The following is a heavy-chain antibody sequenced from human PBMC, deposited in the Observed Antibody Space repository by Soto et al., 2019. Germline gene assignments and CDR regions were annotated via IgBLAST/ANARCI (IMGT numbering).Heavy chain of an antibody. J-gene: IGHJ4*02. D-gene: IGHD2-2*01. CDR3: ARGNALYDY. CDR2: IRSSDNTR. Sequence: PWGSLRLSCAASGFSFIDYYIILIRQAPGKGLEWVSYIRSSDNTRYYADSVKGRFTISRDNAKNSLYLQMNSLRAEDTAVYYCARGNALYDYWGQGTLVTVSS. CDR1: GFSFIDYY. V-gene: IGHV3-11*01.